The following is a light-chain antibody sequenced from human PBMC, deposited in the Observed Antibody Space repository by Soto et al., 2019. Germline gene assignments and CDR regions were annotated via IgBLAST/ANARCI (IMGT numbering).Light chain of an antibody. J-gene: IGKJ1*01. CDR3: QQYGSTQT. CDR1: QTVSSTY. Sequence: ELVLTQSPDTLSLSPGERATLSCRASQTVSSTYLTWFQQQPGQAPRLLIYGTSSRATGIPDRFSASGSGTDFTLTISRLEPEDFAVYYCQQYGSTQTFGQGTKVEIK. V-gene: IGKV3-20*01. CDR2: GTS.